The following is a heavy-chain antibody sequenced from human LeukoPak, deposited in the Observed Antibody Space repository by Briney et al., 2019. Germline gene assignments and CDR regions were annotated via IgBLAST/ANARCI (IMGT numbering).Heavy chain of an antibody. CDR3: VSLYYYDSSGYPRSFD. Sequence: SETLSLTCTVSGGSISSSSYYWGWIRQPPGNGLEWIGSIYYSGSTYYNPSLKSRVTISVDTSKNQFSLKLSSVTAADTAVYYCVSLYYYDSSGYPRSFDWGQGTLVTVSS. J-gene: IGHJ4*02. CDR2: IYYSGST. V-gene: IGHV4-39*01. D-gene: IGHD3-22*01. CDR1: GGSISSSSYY.